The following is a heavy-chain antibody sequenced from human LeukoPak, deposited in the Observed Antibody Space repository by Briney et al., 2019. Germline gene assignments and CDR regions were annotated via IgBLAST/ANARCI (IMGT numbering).Heavy chain of an antibody. V-gene: IGHV3-23*01. CDR2: ISGSGGGT. J-gene: IGHJ4*02. CDR3: ARDHSSGWYSDYFDY. Sequence: PGGSLRLSCAASGFTFNSYAMSWVRQAPEKGLEWVATISGSGGGTYYADSVKGRFTISRDDSKNTLYLQMNSLRAEDTAVYYCARDHSSGWYSDYFDYWGQGTLVTVSS. D-gene: IGHD6-19*01. CDR1: GFTFNSYA.